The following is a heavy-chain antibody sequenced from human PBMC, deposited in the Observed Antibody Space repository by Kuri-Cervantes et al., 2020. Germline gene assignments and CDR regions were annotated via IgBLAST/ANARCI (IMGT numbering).Heavy chain of an antibody. CDR2: ISYDGSNK. CDR3: ASQRSTMVQGVAGLLDY. Sequence: GGSLRLSCAASGFTFSSYGMHWVRQAPGKGLEWVAVISYDGSNKYYADSVKGRFTISRDNSKNTLYLQMNSLRAEDTAVYYCASQRSTMVQGVAGLLDYWGQGTLVTVSS. D-gene: IGHD3-10*01. CDR1: GFTFSSYG. V-gene: IGHV3-30*03. J-gene: IGHJ4*02.